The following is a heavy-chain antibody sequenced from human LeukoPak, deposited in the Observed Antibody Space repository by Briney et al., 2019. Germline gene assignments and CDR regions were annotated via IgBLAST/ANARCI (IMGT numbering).Heavy chain of an antibody. D-gene: IGHD4-23*01. CDR1: GGSISTSNYY. Sequence: SETLSLTCTVSGGSISTSNYYWGWIRQPPGKGLEWIGNIFYSGSTYYSPSVKSRVTISLDTSRNQFSLKLSSVTAADTAVYYCATLTGGDDAFDIWGQGTMVTVSS. CDR2: IFYSGST. CDR3: ATLTGGDDAFDI. J-gene: IGHJ3*02. V-gene: IGHV4-39*07.